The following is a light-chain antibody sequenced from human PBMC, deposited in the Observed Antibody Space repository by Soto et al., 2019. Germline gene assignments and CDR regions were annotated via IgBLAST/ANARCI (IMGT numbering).Light chain of an antibody. CDR1: SSNTGAGYD. V-gene: IGLV1-40*01. J-gene: IGLJ3*02. CDR2: GNT. Sequence: QPVLTQPPSVSGAPGQRVTISCTGSSSNTGAGYDVHWYRHLPGTAPKLVIYGNTNRPSGVPDRFSGSKSGTSASLDITGLQAEDEADYYCLSYDISLSGRVFGGGTKLTVL. CDR3: LSYDISLSGRV.